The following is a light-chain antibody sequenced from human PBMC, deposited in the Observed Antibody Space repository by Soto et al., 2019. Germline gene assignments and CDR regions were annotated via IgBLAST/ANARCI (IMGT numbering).Light chain of an antibody. CDR1: QSVSTF. CDR3: QQRGDWPPIT. Sequence: EIVLTPSLATLSLSPCERAILSVSASQSVSTFLAWFQQKPGQPPRLLIYNASNRTTGIPARFSGSGSGTDFTLTISSLEPEDFAVYYCQQRGDWPPITFGQGTRLEIK. J-gene: IGKJ5*01. CDR2: NAS. V-gene: IGKV3-11*01.